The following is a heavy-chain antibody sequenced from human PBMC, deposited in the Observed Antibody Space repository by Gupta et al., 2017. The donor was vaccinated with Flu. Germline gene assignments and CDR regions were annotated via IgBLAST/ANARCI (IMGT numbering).Heavy chain of an antibody. D-gene: IGHD3-10*01. J-gene: IGHJ4*02. Sequence: QVQLVQSGAEVKKPGASVKVSCKASGYIFTSYGISWVRQAPGQGLEWMGWISTYNGDTYYAQNLQGRVTLTTDTSTRTVYMEMRSLGPDDTAMYYCARAYGSVSSFDYCGQGTLVTVSS. V-gene: IGHV1-18*01. CDR3: ARAYGSVSSFDY. CDR1: GYIFTSYG. CDR2: ISTYNGDT.